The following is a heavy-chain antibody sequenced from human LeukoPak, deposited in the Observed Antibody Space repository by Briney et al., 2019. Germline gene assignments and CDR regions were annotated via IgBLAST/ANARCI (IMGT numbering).Heavy chain of an antibody. CDR2: ISPSGGST. D-gene: IGHD6-6*01. J-gene: IGHJ4*02. CDR3: ARVAYSSSSGNARQYYFDY. V-gene: IGHV1-46*01. Sequence: ASVKVSCKAFGHTFTSNYMHWVRQAPGQGPEWMGVISPSGGSTTYAQKFQGRVTLTRDMSTSTAYMELSRLRSDDTAVYYCARVAYSSSSGNARQYYFDYWGQGTLVTVSS. CDR1: GHTFTSNY.